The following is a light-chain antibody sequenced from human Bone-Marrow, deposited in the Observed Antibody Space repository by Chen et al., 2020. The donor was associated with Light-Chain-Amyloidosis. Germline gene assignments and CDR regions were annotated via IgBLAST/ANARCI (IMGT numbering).Light chain of an antibody. V-gene: IGKV3-20*01. CDR2: GAS. J-gene: IGKJ1*01. Sequence: EIVLTQPPGTLSLSPGERATLSCRASQSVRSNYLAWYQQKPGQAPRLLIYGASSRATGIPDRFSGSGSVADFTLTLSRLEPGDFAVYYCQQYGSSPRTFGQGTKVEIK. CDR3: QQYGSSPRT. CDR1: QSVRSNY.